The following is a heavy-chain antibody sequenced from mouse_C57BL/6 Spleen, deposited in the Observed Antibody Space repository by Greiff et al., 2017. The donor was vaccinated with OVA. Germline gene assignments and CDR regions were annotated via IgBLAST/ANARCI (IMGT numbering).Heavy chain of an antibody. Sequence: EVQLQQSGPELVKPGASVKISCKASGYSFTGYYMNWVKQSPEKSLEWIGEINPSTGGTTYNQKFKAKATLTVDKSSSTAYMQLKSLTSEDSAVYYCARGRYDFDYWGQGTTLTVSS. CDR1: GYSFTGYY. CDR2: INPSTGGT. D-gene: IGHD2-3*01. J-gene: IGHJ2*01. V-gene: IGHV1-42*01. CDR3: ARGRYDFDY.